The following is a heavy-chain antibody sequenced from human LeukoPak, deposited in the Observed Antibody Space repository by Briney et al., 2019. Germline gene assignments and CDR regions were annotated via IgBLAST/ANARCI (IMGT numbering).Heavy chain of an antibody. J-gene: IGHJ4*02. V-gene: IGHV3-30-3*01. Sequence: GGSLRLSCAASGFTFSSYAMHWVRQAPGKGLEWVAVISYDGSNKYYADSVKGRFTISRDNSKNTLYLRMNSLRAEDTAVYYCGRAAAEGYYFDYWGQGTLVTVSS. CDR2: ISYDGSNK. CDR3: GRAAAEGYYFDY. D-gene: IGHD6-13*01. CDR1: GFTFSSYA.